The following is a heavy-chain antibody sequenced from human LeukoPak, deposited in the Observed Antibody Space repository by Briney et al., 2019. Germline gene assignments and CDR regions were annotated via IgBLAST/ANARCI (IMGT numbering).Heavy chain of an antibody. V-gene: IGHV1-46*01. J-gene: IGHJ4*02. CDR1: GYTFTSYY. CDR2: INPSGGST. D-gene: IGHD1-26*01. CDR3: AREPPGGAFDY. Sequence: ASVKVSCKASGYTFTSYYMHWLRQAPGQGLEWMGIINPSGGSTSYAQKFQGRVTMTRDTSTSTVYMELSSLRSEDTAVYYCAREPPGGAFDYWGQGTLVNVSS.